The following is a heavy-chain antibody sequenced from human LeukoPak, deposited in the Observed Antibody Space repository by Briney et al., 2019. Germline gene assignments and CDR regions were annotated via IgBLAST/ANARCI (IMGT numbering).Heavy chain of an antibody. Sequence: GASVKASCTASGYRFTSYGISWVRQAPGQGLEWMGWISAYNGNTNYAQKLQGRVTMTTDTSTSTAYMELRSLRSDDTAVYYCARGGDGDILTGLVFDYWGQGTLVTVSS. CDR1: GYRFTSYG. V-gene: IGHV1-18*01. J-gene: IGHJ4*02. D-gene: IGHD3-9*01. CDR3: ARGGDGDILTGLVFDY. CDR2: ISAYNGNT.